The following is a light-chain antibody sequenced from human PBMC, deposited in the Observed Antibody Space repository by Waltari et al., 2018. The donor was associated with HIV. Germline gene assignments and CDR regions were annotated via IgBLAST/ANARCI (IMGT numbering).Light chain of an antibody. V-gene: IGLV7-43*01. Sequence: QAVVTQEPSVPVSPGGTVTLNCTSATRPVIIGHYPNGFQHRPVQAPKPLIYSSTRKHSLTPERCSAYLVDDRAALILSTVWPEDEAVYYCMLFFRSSYLFGGGTKVTVL. CDR3: MLFFRSSYL. CDR1: TRPVIIGHY. CDR2: SST. J-gene: IGLJ2*01.